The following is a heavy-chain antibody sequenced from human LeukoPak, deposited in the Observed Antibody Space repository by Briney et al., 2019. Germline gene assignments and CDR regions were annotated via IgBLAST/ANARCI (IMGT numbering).Heavy chain of an antibody. CDR3: AEPEGGYYDIRPD. Sequence: PGGSLRLSCAASGFTFSSYAMSWVRQAPGKGPEWVSAISGSGGSTYYADSVKGRFTISRDNSKNALYLQMNSLRAEDTAVYYCAEPEGGYYDIRPDWGQGTLVTVSS. V-gene: IGHV3-23*01. D-gene: IGHD3-22*01. CDR2: ISGSGGST. CDR1: GFTFSSYA. J-gene: IGHJ4*02.